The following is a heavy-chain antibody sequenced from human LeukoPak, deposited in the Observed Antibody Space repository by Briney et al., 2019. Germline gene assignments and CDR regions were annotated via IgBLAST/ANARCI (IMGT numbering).Heavy chain of an antibody. V-gene: IGHV4-38-2*01. D-gene: IGHD4-11*01. CDR3: ASAGDDYHYFDY. Sequence: PSETLSLTCAVSGYSISSGYYWGWIRQPPGKGLEWIGSIYHSGSTYYKPSLKSRLTISVDTSKNQFSLKLSSVTAADTAVYYCASAGDDYHYFDYWGQGTLVTVSS. CDR2: IYHSGST. J-gene: IGHJ4*02. CDR1: GYSISSGYY.